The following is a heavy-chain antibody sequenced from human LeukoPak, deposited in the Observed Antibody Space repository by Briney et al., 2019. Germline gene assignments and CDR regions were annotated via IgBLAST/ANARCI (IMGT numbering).Heavy chain of an antibody. V-gene: IGHV6-1*01. CDR2: TYYRSKWYN. CDR3: ARQGDSWFDP. D-gene: IGHD4-11*01. Sequence: SQTLSLTCAISGDSVFSNSAAWTWIRQSPSRGLEWLGRTYYRSKWYNDYAVTVRSRITINPATSKNQFSLQLNSVTPEDTAVYYCARQGDSWFDPWGQGTLVTVSS. J-gene: IGHJ5*02. CDR1: GDSVFSNSAA.